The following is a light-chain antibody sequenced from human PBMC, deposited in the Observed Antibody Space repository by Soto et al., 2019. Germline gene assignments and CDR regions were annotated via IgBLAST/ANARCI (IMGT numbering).Light chain of an antibody. CDR1: QTVSRMY. V-gene: IGKV3-20*01. Sequence: IVLTHSPVTLSLSPWERATLSCRASQTVSRMYLSWFQQKPGQAPRLLIYGASSRATGIPDRFSGSGSGTDFTLTISRLEPEDFAVYYCQQYGSSSWKFGQGTKVDIK. CDR3: QQYGSSSWK. CDR2: GAS. J-gene: IGKJ1*01.